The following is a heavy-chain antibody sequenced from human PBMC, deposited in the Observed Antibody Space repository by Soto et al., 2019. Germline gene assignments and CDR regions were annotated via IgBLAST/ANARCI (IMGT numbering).Heavy chain of an antibody. CDR2: ISPMIGAA. D-gene: IGHD3-10*01. CDR3: AREVQVHTPAFVY. J-gene: IGHJ4*02. V-gene: IGHV1-69*19. Sequence: QVQLVQSGAEMKKPGSSVKVSCQSSGGTFNTYAMNWVRQAPGQSPEWMGDISPMIGAANYAPKFQGRVTITADESTGTSYMHLSSLTSEDTALYCCAREVQVHTPAFVYWGQGTLVTVSS. CDR1: GGTFNTYA.